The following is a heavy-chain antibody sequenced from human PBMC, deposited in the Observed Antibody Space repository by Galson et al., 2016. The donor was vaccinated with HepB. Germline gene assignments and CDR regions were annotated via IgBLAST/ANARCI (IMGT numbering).Heavy chain of an antibody. CDR1: GFSLNNGRMG. V-gene: IGHV2-26*01. CDR3: ARTYFYDSRVYYFDY. J-gene: IGHJ4*02. D-gene: IGHD3-22*01. Sequence: PALVKPTQTLTLTCNVSGFSLNNGRMGVSWIRQPPGKALEWLAHIFSINDRSYKSSLRSRLTISKGTPRSQVVLTMTDMDHADTDTYFCARTYFYDSRVYYFDYWGQCARVIVSS. CDR2: IFSINDR.